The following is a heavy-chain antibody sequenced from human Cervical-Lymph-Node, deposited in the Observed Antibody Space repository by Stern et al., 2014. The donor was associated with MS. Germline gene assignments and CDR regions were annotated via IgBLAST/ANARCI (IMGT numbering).Heavy chain of an antibody. Sequence: QLQLQESGPGLVKPSGTLSLTCAVSGGSVSSTNWWSWVRQSPGKGLEWIGNIYHSGASNYRPSLRSRVSISLDNSKNRLSLHLTSVTAADTAVYYCARERQQYCNSEGCSYWYFDLWGRGTLDTVSS. D-gene: IGHD2/OR15-2a*01. V-gene: IGHV4-4*02. CDR2: IYHSGAS. J-gene: IGHJ2*01. CDR3: ARERQQYCNSEGCSYWYFDL. CDR1: GGSVSSTNW.